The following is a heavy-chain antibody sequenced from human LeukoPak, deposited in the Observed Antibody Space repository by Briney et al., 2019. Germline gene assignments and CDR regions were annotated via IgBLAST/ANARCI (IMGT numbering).Heavy chain of an antibody. J-gene: IGHJ4*02. CDR1: GASISSEGYY. CDR3: ARDGRTVT. V-gene: IGHV4-31*03. Sequence: SQTLSLTCTVSGASISSEGYYWTWIRQHPGKGLEWIGYINYIGRTFYNPSLKSRVTMSVDTSKNKFSLKLSFGTSADTAVYYCARDGRTVTWGQGTLVIVSS. CDR2: INYIGRT. D-gene: IGHD4-17*01.